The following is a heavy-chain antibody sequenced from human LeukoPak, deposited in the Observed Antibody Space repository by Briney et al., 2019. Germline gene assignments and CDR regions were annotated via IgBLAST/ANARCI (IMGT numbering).Heavy chain of an antibody. J-gene: IGHJ3*02. CDR1: GFTFNSHW. V-gene: IGHV3-74*01. CDR3: AREWHDAFDI. Sequence: GGSLRLSCAASGFTFNSHWMHWVRQALGKGLVWVSRINGDGSSTTYADSVRGRFTISRDDAKNTLYLEMNSLRAEDTAVYYCAREWHDAFDIWGQGTMVTVSS. CDR2: INGDGSST. D-gene: IGHD5-24*01.